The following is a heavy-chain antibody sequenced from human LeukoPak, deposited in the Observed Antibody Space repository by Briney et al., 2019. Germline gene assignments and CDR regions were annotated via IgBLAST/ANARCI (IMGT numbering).Heavy chain of an antibody. V-gene: IGHV3-53*01. Sequence: GGSLRLSCAASGFTVSSNYMSWVRQAPRKGLEWVSVIYSGGSTYYADSVKGRFTISRDNSKNTLYLQMNSLRAEDTAVYYCARARAYYGSGSYHLDYFDYWGQGTLVTVSS. D-gene: IGHD3-10*01. J-gene: IGHJ4*02. CDR3: ARARAYYGSGSYHLDYFDY. CDR1: GFTVSSNY. CDR2: IYSGGST.